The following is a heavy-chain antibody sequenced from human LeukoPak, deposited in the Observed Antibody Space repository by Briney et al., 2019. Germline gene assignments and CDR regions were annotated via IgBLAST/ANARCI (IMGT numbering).Heavy chain of an antibody. Sequence: SETLSLTCTVSGGSISTSGSYWGWVRQPPGKGLEWIGTMYHSGSTYYNPSLKSRVTISVDTSKNQFSLRLTSVTAADTAVYYCARQTGSGLFILPGGQGTLVTVSS. J-gene: IGHJ4*02. CDR1: GGSISTSGSY. CDR2: MYHSGST. D-gene: IGHD3/OR15-3a*01. CDR3: ARQTGSGLFILP. V-gene: IGHV4-39*01.